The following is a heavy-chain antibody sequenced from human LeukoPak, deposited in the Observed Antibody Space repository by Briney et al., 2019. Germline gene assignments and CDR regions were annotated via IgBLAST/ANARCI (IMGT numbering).Heavy chain of an antibody. CDR2: INPSGGST. CDR1: GYTFTRYF. J-gene: IGHJ6*03. Sequence: ASVQVSCKASGYTFTRYFMHWVRQAPGQGLEWMGIINPSGGSTSYAQKFQGRVTMTRDMSTSTVYMELSSLRSEDTAVYYCARGIHPYSSSLPPYYYYYMDVWGKGTTVTVSS. CDR3: ARGIHPYSSSLPPYYYYYMDV. D-gene: IGHD6-13*01. V-gene: IGHV1-46*01.